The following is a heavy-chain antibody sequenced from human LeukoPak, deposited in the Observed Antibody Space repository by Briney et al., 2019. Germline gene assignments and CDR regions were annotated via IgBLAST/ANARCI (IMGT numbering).Heavy chain of an antibody. V-gene: IGHV3-33*08. CDR1: GFTFSSYE. D-gene: IGHD3-22*01. J-gene: IGHJ4*02. CDR2: IWYDGSNK. Sequence: GGSLRLSCAASGFTFSSYEMNWVRQAPGKGLEWVAVIWYDGSNKYYADSVKGRFTISKDNSKNTLYLQMNSLRAEDTALYYCARELSPVVKYYFEYWGQGTLVTVSP. CDR3: ARELSPVVKYYFEY.